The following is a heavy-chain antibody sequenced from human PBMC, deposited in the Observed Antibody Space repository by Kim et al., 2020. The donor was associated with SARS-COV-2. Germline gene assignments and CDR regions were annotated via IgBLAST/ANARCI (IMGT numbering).Heavy chain of an antibody. V-gene: IGHV3-33*05. CDR2: ISYDGSNK. CDR1: GFTFSSYG. J-gene: IGHJ6*01. D-gene: IGHD6-13*01. Sequence: GGSLRLSCAASGFTFSSYGMHWVRQAPGKGLEWVAVISYDGSNKYYADSVKGRFTISRDNSKNTLYLQMNSLRAEDTAVYYCARDGIAAAGTDYYYYGM. CDR3: ARDGIAAAGTDYYYYGM.